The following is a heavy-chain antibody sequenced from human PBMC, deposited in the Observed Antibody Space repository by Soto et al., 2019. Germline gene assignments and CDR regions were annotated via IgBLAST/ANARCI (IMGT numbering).Heavy chain of an antibody. J-gene: IGHJ5*02. CDR2: ILDTGTTV. D-gene: IGHD3-10*01. V-gene: IGHV3-23*01. CDR3: VKNSGWFNT. CDR1: GFPFSSTD. Sequence: GGSLRLSCAASGFPFSSTDMIWVRQAPGKGLEWVSTILDTGTTVFYADSVKGRFTVSRDNSNNTLYVQMNNLRADDTAVYYCVKNSGWFNTWGQGALVTVSS.